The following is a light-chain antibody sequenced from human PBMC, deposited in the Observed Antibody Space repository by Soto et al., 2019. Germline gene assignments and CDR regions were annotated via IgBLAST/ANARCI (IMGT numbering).Light chain of an antibody. CDR1: SIDFGSYNF. Sequence: SVLRQPASVSGSPGQSITISCTGTSIDFGSYNFVSWYQQYPGKVPKLMFYEGTKRPPGISNCFSCSKYGNPASLTIPGLHAEYGADYYCFSYAGSTYVFGTGTKVTVL. V-gene: IGLV2-23*01. J-gene: IGLJ1*01. CDR2: EGT. CDR3: FSYAGSTYV.